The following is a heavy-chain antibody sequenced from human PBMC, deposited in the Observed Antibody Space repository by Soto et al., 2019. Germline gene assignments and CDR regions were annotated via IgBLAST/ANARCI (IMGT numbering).Heavy chain of an antibody. Sequence: LSLTCTVSGGSISSGGYYWSWIRQHPGKGLEWIGYIYYSGSTYYNPSLKSRVTISVDTSKNQFSLKLSSVTAADTAVYYCARDRLGGLDYWGQGTLVTVSS. CDR1: GGSISSGGYY. CDR3: ARDRLGGLDY. CDR2: IYYSGST. V-gene: IGHV4-31*03. J-gene: IGHJ4*02.